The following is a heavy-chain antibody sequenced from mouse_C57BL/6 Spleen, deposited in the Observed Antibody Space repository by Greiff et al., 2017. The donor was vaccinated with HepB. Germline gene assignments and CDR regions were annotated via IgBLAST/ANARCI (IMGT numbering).Heavy chain of an antibody. J-gene: IGHJ2*01. V-gene: IGHV6-3*01. CDR1: GFTFSNYW. CDR2: IRLKSDNYAT. CDR3: TGPTVVATGDYFDY. D-gene: IGHD1-1*01. Sequence: LQQSGGGLVQPGGSMKLSCVASGFTFSNYWMNWVRQSPEKGLEWVAQIRLKSDNYATHYAESVKGRFTISRDDYKSSVYLQMNNLRAEDTGIYYCTGPTVVATGDYFDYWGQGTTLTVSS.